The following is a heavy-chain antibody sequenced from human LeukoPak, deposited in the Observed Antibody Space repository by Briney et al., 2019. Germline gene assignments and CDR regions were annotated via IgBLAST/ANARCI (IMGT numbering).Heavy chain of an antibody. Sequence: ASVKVSCKASGYTFTNYDINWVRQATGQGLEWMGWMNPKSGNTGYAQKLQGRVTMSMDTSISTAYMELTSLRSEDTADYYCVAMLYWGQGTLVTVSS. CDR3: VAMLY. J-gene: IGHJ4*02. V-gene: IGHV1-8*01. D-gene: IGHD3-16*01. CDR2: MNPKSGNT. CDR1: GYTFTNYD.